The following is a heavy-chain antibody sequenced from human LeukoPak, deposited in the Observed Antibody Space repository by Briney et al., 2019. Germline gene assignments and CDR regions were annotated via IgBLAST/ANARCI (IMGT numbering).Heavy chain of an antibody. D-gene: IGHD1-26*01. J-gene: IGHJ5*02. Sequence: SETLSLTCTVSGGSISSSRYYWGWIRQPPGKGLEWIGSIYYSGSTNYNPSPKSRVTMSVDTSKNQFSLKLSSVTAADTAVYYCARGSSPYNWFDPWGQGTLVTVSS. CDR3: ARGSSPYNWFDP. V-gene: IGHV4-39*01. CDR1: GGSISSSRYY. CDR2: IYYSGST.